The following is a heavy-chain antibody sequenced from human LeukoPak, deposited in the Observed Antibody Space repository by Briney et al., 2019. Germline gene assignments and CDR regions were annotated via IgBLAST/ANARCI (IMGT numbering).Heavy chain of an antibody. V-gene: IGHV1-69*04. CDR2: IIPILGIA. D-gene: IGHD3-10*01. Sequence: ASVKVSCKASGGTFSSYAISWVRQAPGQGLEWMGRIIPILGIANYAQKFQGRVTITADKSTSTAYMELSSLRSEDTAVYYCARLGYGSGSYVPNWFDPWGQGTLVTVSS. CDR1: GGTFSSYA. J-gene: IGHJ5*02. CDR3: ARLGYGSGSYVPNWFDP.